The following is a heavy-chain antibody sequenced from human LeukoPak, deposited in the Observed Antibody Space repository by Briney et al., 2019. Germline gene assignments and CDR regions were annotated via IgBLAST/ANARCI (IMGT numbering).Heavy chain of an antibody. J-gene: IGHJ4*02. Sequence: GGSLRLSCTASGFTFGDHYMDWVRQAPGKGLEWVARIRNKANSYTTVYAASVKDRFTISRDDSKSLYLKMSSLTTEATAVYHWVRGYSGFDAWGQRTLVT. D-gene: IGHD1-26*01. CDR3: VRGYSGFDA. CDR1: GFTFGDHY. CDR2: IRNKANSYTT. V-gene: IGHV3-72*01.